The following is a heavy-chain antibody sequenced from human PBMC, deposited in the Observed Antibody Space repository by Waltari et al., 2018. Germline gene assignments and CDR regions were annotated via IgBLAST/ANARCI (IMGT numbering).Heavy chain of an antibody. CDR1: GYSISSGSY. J-gene: IGHJ5*02. D-gene: IGHD2-15*01. Sequence: QVQLQESGPGLVKPSETLSLTCAVSGYSISSGSYWGWIRQPPGKGLEWIGSIYHSGSTYYNPSLKSRVTISVDTSKNQFSLKLSSVTAADTAVYYCARDPVGYCSGGSCFTWGQGTLVTVSS. CDR2: IYHSGST. V-gene: IGHV4-38-2*02. CDR3: ARDPVGYCSGGSCFT.